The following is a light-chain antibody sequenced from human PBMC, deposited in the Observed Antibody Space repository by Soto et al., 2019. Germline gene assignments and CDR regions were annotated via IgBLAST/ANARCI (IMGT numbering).Light chain of an antibody. J-gene: IGLJ2*01. CDR2: DDS. Sequence: QSVLTQPASVSGSPGQSITISCTGTSSDVGVYNYFSWYQQHPGKAPKLMIYDDSNRPSGVSNRFSGSKSGNTASLTISGLQAEDEADYYCRSYTSSLALVVLGGGTKLTVL. V-gene: IGLV2-14*01. CDR1: SSDVGVYNY. CDR3: RSYTSSLALVV.